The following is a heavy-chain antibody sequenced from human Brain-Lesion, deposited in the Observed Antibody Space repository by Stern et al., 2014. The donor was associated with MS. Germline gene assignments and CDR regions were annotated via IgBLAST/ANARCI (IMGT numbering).Heavy chain of an antibody. V-gene: IGHV1-2*02. CDR1: GYIFTGYY. J-gene: IGHJ6*02. Sequence: VQLVESGAEVKKPGASVKVSCKTSGYIFTGYYIHWVRQAPGQGLEWMAWINPDTGGTKYAQTFQGRVTMSRDTSISTAYVELSSLTSDDTAVYYCARDQRGITSFGVVTDYYYLGMDVWGQGTTVTVSS. D-gene: IGHD3-3*01. CDR3: ARDQRGITSFGVVTDYYYLGMDV. CDR2: INPDTGGT.